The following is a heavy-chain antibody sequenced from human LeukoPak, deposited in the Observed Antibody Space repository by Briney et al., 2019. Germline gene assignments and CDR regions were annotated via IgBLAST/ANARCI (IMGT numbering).Heavy chain of an antibody. CDR1: GGSISFYY. Sequence: SQTLSLTCTVSGGSISFYYWSWIRQPPGKGLEWIGYIYGSGTTNYNPSVKSRVTISVDTSKTQFSLKLSSVTAADTAVYYCATWVTSGYYALDVWGQGTTVIVSS. D-gene: IGHD2-21*02. CDR3: ATWVTSGYYALDV. J-gene: IGHJ6*02. CDR2: IYGSGTT. V-gene: IGHV4-59*01.